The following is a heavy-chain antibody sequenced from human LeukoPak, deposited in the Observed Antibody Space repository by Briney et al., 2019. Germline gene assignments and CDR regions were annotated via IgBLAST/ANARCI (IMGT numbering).Heavy chain of an antibody. Sequence: PGGSLRLSCAASGFTFSGSAMHWVRQASGKGLEWVGRIRSKANSYATAYAASVKGRFTISRDDSKNTAYLQMNSLKTEDTAVYYCTRPGDYYDSSGYLNWFDPRGQGTLVTVSS. D-gene: IGHD3-22*01. CDR1: GFTFSGSA. CDR2: IRSKANSYAT. CDR3: TRPGDYYDSSGYLNWFDP. J-gene: IGHJ5*02. V-gene: IGHV3-73*01.